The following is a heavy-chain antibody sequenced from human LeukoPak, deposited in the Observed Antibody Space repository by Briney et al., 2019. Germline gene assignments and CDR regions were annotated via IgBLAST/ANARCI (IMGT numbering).Heavy chain of an antibody. CDR2: IKEDGSEE. J-gene: IGHJ3*02. Sequence: PGGSLRLSCAASGFMFSRYAMIWVRQAPGKGLEWVANIKEDGSEEHYVDSVKGRFTISRDNAKNSLFLQMNSLRVADTAVYYCTPEVWELQGASDIWGQGTMVTVSS. D-gene: IGHD1-26*01. CDR1: GFMFSRYA. CDR3: TPEVWELQGASDI. V-gene: IGHV3-7*01.